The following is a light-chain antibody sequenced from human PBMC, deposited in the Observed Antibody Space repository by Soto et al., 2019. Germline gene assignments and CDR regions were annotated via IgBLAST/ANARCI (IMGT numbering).Light chain of an antibody. CDR2: DVS. CDR1: STDVGRYNY. Sequence: QCVLTQPASVSGSPEQSITISCTGTSTDVGRYNYVSWYQQHPGKAPKLMVYDVSNRPSWVSNRFSGSKSGITASLTISGLQAEDEADYYCTSYTSDSTYVFGTGTKVTVL. J-gene: IGLJ1*01. V-gene: IGLV2-14*01. CDR3: TSYTSDSTYV.